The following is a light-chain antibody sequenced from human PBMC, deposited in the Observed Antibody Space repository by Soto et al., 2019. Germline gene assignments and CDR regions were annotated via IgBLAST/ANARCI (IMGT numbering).Light chain of an antibody. CDR2: GSS. Sequence: EIVMTQSPATLSVSPGERATLSCRASKIVSSNLACYQQKHGQAPRLLLYGSSTRATGIPARFSGSGSGTEFTLTISSQQSEDFAVYYCQQYNNWPLTFGGGTKVEIK. CDR1: KIVSSN. CDR3: QQYNNWPLT. V-gene: IGKV3-15*01. J-gene: IGKJ4*01.